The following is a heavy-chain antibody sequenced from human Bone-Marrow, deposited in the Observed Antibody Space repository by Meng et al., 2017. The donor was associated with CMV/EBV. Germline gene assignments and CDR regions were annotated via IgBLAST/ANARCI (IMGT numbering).Heavy chain of an antibody. Sequence: GESLKISCAASGFTFSSYAMSWVRQAPGKGLEWVANINQDGSQKNYVDSVKGRFTISRDNPKNSLLLQMNSLRAVDTAVYYCARVAAAGRGMDVWGQGTTVTVSS. V-gene: IGHV3-7*04. CDR1: GFTFSSYA. CDR2: INQDGSQK. D-gene: IGHD6-13*01. CDR3: ARVAAAGRGMDV. J-gene: IGHJ6*02.